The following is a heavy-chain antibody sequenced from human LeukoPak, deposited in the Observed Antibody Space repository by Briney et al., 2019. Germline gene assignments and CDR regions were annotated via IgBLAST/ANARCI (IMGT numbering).Heavy chain of an antibody. D-gene: IGHD3-10*01. V-gene: IGHV1-69*04. CDR1: GGTFSSYA. CDR2: IIPILGIA. CDR3: ASTIMVRGVINFDY. Sequence: SVKVSCKASGGTFSSYAISWVRQAPGQGLEWMGRIIPILGIANYAQKFQGRVTITADKSTSTAYMELSSLRSEDTAVYYCASTIMVRGVINFDYWGQGTLVTASS. J-gene: IGHJ4*02.